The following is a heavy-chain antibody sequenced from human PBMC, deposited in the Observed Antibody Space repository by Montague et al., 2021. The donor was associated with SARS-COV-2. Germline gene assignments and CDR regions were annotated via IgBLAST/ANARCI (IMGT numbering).Heavy chain of an antibody. CDR3: AKDPGGMDV. CDR1: GFTFDDYA. CDR2: ITWNSGSK. V-gene: IGHV3-9*01. Sequence: SPRLSCAASGFTFDDYAMHWVRQAPGKGLEWVSGITWNSGSKGYADSVKGRFTISRDNAKNSLYLQMNSLRAEDTALYYCAKDPGGMDVWGQGTTVTVSS. J-gene: IGHJ6*02.